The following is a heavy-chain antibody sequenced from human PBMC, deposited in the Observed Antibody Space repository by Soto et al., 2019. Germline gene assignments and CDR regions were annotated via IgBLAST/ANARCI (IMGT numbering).Heavy chain of an antibody. V-gene: IGHV3-9*01. J-gene: IGHJ4*02. CDR1: GFTFDDYA. CDR2: ISWNSGST. Sequence: EVQLVESGGGLVQPVRSLILSCASSGFTFDDYAMHWVRQAPGKGLEWVSGISWNSGSTYYADSVKGRFTISRDNSKNTLYLQMNSLRAEDTAVYYCARARVGARDYWGQGTLVTVSS. CDR3: ARARVGARDY. D-gene: IGHD1-26*01.